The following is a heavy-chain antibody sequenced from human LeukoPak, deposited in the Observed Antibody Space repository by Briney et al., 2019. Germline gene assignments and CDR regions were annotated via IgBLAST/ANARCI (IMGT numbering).Heavy chain of an antibody. CDR1: GFTFSSYW. D-gene: IGHD6-19*01. CDR3: ARASSGWADNDY. V-gene: IGHV3-74*01. CDR2: INSDGSST. Sequence: GGSLRLPCAASGFTFSSYWMHWVRQAPGKGLVWVSRINSDGSSTTYADSVKGRFTISRDNAKNTLYLQMNSLRAEDTAVYYCARASSGWADNDYWGQGSLVTVSS. J-gene: IGHJ4*02.